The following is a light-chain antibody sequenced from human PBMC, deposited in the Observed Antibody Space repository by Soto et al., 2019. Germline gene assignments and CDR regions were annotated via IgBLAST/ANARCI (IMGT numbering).Light chain of an antibody. J-gene: IGKJ4*01. CDR3: HQYNNWPPLT. CDR2: AAS. Sequence: EVVMTQSPATLSVSPGERATLSCRASQSVGSNLAWYQQKPGQAPRLLIYAASTRAKGIPDRFSGSGSGTEFTLAIGSLQSEDFAVYYCHQYNNWPPLTFGGGTKVEI. V-gene: IGKV3-15*01. CDR1: QSVGSN.